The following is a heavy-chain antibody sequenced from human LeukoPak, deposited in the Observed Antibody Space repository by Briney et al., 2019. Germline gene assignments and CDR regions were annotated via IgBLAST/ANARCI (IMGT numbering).Heavy chain of an antibody. CDR2: INPSGGST. D-gene: IGHD4-23*01. J-gene: IGHJ2*01. Sequence: ASVKVSFKASGYTFTSYYMHWVRQAPGQGLEWMGIINPSGGSTSYAQKFQGRVTMTRDTSTTTVYMELSSLRSEDTAVYYCARERASFGSNSDWYFDLWGRGTLVTASS. CDR3: ARERASFGSNSDWYFDL. V-gene: IGHV1-46*01. CDR1: GYTFTSYY.